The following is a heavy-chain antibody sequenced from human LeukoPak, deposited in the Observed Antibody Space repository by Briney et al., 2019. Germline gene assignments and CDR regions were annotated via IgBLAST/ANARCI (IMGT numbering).Heavy chain of an antibody. CDR3: ARKASGRYYGMDV. CDR2: IYSGGST. J-gene: IGHJ6*02. V-gene: IGHV3-53*01. Sequence: PGGSLRLSCAASGFTVSSNYMSWVRHAPGRGLEWVSVIYSGGSTYYADSVKGRFTISRDNSKNTLYLQMNSLRAEDTAVYYCARKASGRYYGMDVWGQGTTVTVSS. CDR1: GFTVSSNY. D-gene: IGHD5-12*01.